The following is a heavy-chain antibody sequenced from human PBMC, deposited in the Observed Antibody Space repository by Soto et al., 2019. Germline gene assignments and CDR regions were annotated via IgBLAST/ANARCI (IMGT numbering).Heavy chain of an antibody. D-gene: IGHD6-19*01. CDR3: ARGRYSSGIDY. CDR2: IYYSGST. CDR1: GGSISSSIYY. Sequence: PSETLSLTCTVSGGSISSSIYYWGWIRQPPGKGLEWIGSIYYSGSTYYNPSLKSRVTISVDTSKNQFSLKLSSVTAADTAVYYCARGRYSSGIDYWGQGTLVTVSS. V-gene: IGHV4-39*01. J-gene: IGHJ4*02.